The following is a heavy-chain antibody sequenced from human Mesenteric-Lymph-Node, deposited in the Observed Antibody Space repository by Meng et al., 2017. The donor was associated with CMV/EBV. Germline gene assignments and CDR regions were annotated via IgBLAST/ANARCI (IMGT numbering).Heavy chain of an antibody. Sequence: SETLSLTCAVYGGSFSAYYWSWVRQPPGKGLEWIGQIHNSGNTDYNPSLKSRVTISMEASKNQFSLRLTSVTAADTAVYFCASGYDLWSGYLDYWGQGTLVTVSS. CDR2: IHNSGNT. CDR3: ASGYDLWSGYLDY. J-gene: IGHJ4*02. CDR1: GGSFSAYY. V-gene: IGHV4-34*01. D-gene: IGHD3-3*01.